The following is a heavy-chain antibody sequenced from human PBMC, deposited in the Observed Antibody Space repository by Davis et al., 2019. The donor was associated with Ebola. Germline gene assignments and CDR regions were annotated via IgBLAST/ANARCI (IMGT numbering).Heavy chain of an antibody. CDR1: GGSFSGYY. CDR2: INHSGST. V-gene: IGHV4-34*01. D-gene: IGHD4-17*01. CDR3: AHEATVTTVSYYYGMDV. J-gene: IGHJ6*02. Sequence: PSETLSLTCAVYGGSFSGYYWSWIRQPPGKGLEWIGEINHSGSTNYNPSLKSRVTISVDTSKNQFSLKLSSVTAADTAVYYCAHEATVTTVSYYYGMDVWGQGTTVTVSS.